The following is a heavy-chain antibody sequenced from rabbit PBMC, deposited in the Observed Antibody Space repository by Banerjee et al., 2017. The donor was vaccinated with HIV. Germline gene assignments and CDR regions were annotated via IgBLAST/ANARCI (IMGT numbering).Heavy chain of an antibody. Sequence: QSLEESGGDLVKPGASLTLTCTASGFSFSSSYYMCWVRQAPGKGLEWIACIYAGSSGSTYYASWAKGRFAISKTSSTTVTLQMTSLTAADTATYFCARAVEAGYAGYGYAPYFNLWGPGTLVTVS. J-gene: IGHJ4*01. CDR2: IYAGSSGST. V-gene: IGHV1S40*01. CDR1: GFSFSSSYY. D-gene: IGHD6-1*01. CDR3: ARAVEAGYAGYGYAPYFNL.